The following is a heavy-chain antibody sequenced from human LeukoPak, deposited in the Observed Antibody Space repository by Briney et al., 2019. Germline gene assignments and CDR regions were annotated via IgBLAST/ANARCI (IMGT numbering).Heavy chain of an antibody. Sequence: SETLSLTCAVYGGSFSGYYWSWIRQPPGKGLEWIGEINHSGSTNYNPSLKSRVTISVDTSKNQFSLKLSSVTAADTAVYYCARGARLLNDGFDVWAKGRWSPSLQ. CDR1: GGSFSGYY. V-gene: IGHV4-34*01. J-gene: IGHJ3*01. CDR3: ARGARLLNDGFDV. CDR2: INHSGST. D-gene: IGHD2-15*01.